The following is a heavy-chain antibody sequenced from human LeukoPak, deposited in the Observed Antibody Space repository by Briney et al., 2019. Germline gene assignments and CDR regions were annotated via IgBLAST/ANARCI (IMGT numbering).Heavy chain of an antibody. V-gene: IGHV3-72*01. CDR3: IRVNNGYAKDLDY. CDR1: GFTFSAHY. D-gene: IGHD2-8*01. CDR2: SRNKANSYTT. J-gene: IGHJ4*02. Sequence: PGGSLRLSCAASGFTFSAHYLDWVRQAPGKGLEWVGRSRNKANSYTTEYAASVRGRFTISRDDSKNSLYLQMNSLKIEDTAVYYCIRVNNGYAKDLDYWGQGTLVTVSS.